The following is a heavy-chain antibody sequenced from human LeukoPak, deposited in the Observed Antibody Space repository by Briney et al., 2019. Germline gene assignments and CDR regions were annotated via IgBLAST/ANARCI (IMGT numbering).Heavy chain of an antibody. D-gene: IGHD3-22*01. J-gene: IGHJ4*02. CDR2: INTNNGNT. CDR1: GYTFTSYG. V-gene: IGHV1-18*01. CDR3: ARGKGYYYDSSGYYDY. Sequence: ASVKVSCKASGYTFTSYGISWVRQAPGQGLEWMGWINTNNGNTDYAQKFQGRVTMTTDTSTRTTYMELGSLRSDDTAVYFCARGKGYYYDSSGYYDYWGQGTQVTVSS.